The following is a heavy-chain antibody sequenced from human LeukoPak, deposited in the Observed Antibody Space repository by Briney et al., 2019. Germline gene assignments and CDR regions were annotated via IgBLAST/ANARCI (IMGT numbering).Heavy chain of an antibody. Sequence: GGSLRLSCAASGFTFSNYWMSWVRQAPGKGLEWVANIRPDGSEKYYVDSVKGRFTISRDNAKNSLYLQMNSLRAEDTAVYYCARRTYWSDYSSFDYWGQGTLVTVSS. CDR1: GFTFSNYW. V-gene: IGHV3-7*05. CDR2: IRPDGSEK. CDR3: ARRTYWSDYSSFDY. D-gene: IGHD3-3*01. J-gene: IGHJ4*02.